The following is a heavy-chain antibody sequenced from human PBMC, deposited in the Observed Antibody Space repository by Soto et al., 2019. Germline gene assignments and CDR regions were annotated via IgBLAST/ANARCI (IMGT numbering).Heavy chain of an antibody. CDR2: IYASGRT. V-gene: IGHV4-4*07. J-gene: IGHJ2*01. CDR3: ARHFDVDPSLDHYYFDL. Sequence: QVLLQDSGPGLVKPSETLSLTCTVSGVSITHSFWSWIRQPAGGAPEWLGHIYASGRTTYNPSLKSRVTMFVSQTQVSLRLTSVTAADTAVYYCARHFDVDPSLDHYYFDLWGRGALVTVSS. D-gene: IGHD3-9*01. CDR1: GVSITHSF.